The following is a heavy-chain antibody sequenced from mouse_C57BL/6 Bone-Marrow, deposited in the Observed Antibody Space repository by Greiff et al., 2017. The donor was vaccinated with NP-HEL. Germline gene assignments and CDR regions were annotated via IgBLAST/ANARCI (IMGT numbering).Heavy chain of an antibody. CDR1: GYSFTGYY. CDR3: ARNDYGSSYGAMDY. D-gene: IGHD1-1*01. CDR2: INPSTGGT. J-gene: IGHJ4*01. Sequence: EVQLQQSGPELVKPGASVKISCKASGYSFTGYYMNWVKQSPEKSLEWIGEINPSTGGTTYNQKFKAKATLTVDKSSSTAYMQLKSLTSEDSAVYYCARNDYGSSYGAMDYWGQGTSVTVSS. V-gene: IGHV1-42*01.